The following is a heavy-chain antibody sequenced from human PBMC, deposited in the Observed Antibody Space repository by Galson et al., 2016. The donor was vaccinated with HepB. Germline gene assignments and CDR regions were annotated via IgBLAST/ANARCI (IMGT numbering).Heavy chain of an antibody. D-gene: IGHD2-2*01. V-gene: IGHV1-69*13. CDR2: FIPVHDTA. Sequence: SVKVSCKASGGTFSNFAISWVRQAPGQGLEWMGGFIPVHDTAKYAQKFLGRVTLTADESTSTASMELSSLRSEDTAIYYCAGASRGTFCRSSSCTGAFDNWGQGTLVTVSS. J-gene: IGHJ4*02. CDR3: AGASRGTFCRSSSCTGAFDN. CDR1: GGTFSNFA.